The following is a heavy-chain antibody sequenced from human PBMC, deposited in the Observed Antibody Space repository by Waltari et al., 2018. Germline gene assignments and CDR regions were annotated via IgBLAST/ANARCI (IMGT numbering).Heavy chain of an antibody. CDR1: GGSISSSSYY. Sequence: QLQLQESGPGLVKPSETLSLTCTVPGGSISSSSYYWGWIRQPPGKGLEWIGSIYYSGSTYYNPSLKSRVTISVDTSKNQFSLKLSSVTAADTAVYYCATTPDSSGYLYYFDYWGQGTLVTVSS. V-gene: IGHV4-39*01. J-gene: IGHJ4*02. CDR3: ATTPDSSGYLYYFDY. D-gene: IGHD3-22*01. CDR2: IYYSGST.